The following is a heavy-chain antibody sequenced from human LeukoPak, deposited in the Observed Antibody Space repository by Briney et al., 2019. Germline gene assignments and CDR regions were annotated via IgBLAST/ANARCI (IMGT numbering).Heavy chain of an antibody. CDR3: ARKQVSGAVAAWGAFDI. D-gene: IGHD6-19*01. CDR1: GFTFSSYW. J-gene: IGHJ3*02. CDR2: IKQDGSEK. Sequence: GGSLRLSCAASGFTFSSYWMSWVRQAPGKGLEWVANIKQDGSEKYYVDSVKGRFTISRDNAKNSLYLQMNSLRAEDTAVYYCARKQVSGAVAAWGAFDIWGQGTMVTVSS. V-gene: IGHV3-7*01.